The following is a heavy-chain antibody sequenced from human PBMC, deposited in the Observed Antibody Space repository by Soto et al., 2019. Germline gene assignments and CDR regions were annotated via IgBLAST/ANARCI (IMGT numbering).Heavy chain of an antibody. Sequence: ASVKVSCKASGYSFTDYHIHWVRQAPGQGLEWVGWISAFTGDTNYARQLQGRVTMTTDTATSTAYMELRSLRSDDTAVYYCARDAVPYCSNGVCYRGYYYFAMDVWGQGTTVTVSS. J-gene: IGHJ6*02. CDR2: ISAFTGDT. D-gene: IGHD2-8*01. CDR3: ARDAVPYCSNGVCYRGYYYFAMDV. CDR1: GYSFTDYH. V-gene: IGHV1-18*04.